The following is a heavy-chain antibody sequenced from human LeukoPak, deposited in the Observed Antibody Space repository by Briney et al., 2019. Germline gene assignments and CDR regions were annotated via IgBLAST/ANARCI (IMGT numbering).Heavy chain of an antibody. V-gene: IGHV4-30-2*01. J-gene: IGHJ4*02. Sequence: PSETLSLTCTVSGGSISSGGYYWSWIRQPPGKGLEWIGYIYHSGSTYYNPSLKSRVTISVDRSKNQFSLKLSSVTAADTAVYYCAISGYDLDYWGQGTLVTVSS. CDR2: IYHSGST. CDR1: GGSISSGGYY. CDR3: AISGYDLDY. D-gene: IGHD5-12*01.